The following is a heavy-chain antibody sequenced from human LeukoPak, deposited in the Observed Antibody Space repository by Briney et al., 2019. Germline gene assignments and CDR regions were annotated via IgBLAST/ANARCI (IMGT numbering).Heavy chain of an antibody. Sequence: PGRSLRLSCAASGFTFSNYGMHWVRQAPGKGLEWVALMSYDGSDKYYADSVRGRFTISRDNSKNTLYLQMNSLRAEDTAVFYCATDRCSSTSCYEDSYYGMDVWGQGTTVTVSS. D-gene: IGHD2-2*01. J-gene: IGHJ6*02. V-gene: IGHV3-30*03. CDR3: ATDRCSSTSCYEDSYYGMDV. CDR2: MSYDGSDK. CDR1: GFTFSNYG.